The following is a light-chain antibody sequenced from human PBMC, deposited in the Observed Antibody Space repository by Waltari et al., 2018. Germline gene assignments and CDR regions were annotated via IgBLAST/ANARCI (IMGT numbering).Light chain of an antibody. CDR3: CSYAGDVTYV. V-gene: IGLV2-23*01. J-gene: IGLJ1*01. CDR2: EDD. CDR1: SIDIGKFNH. Sequence: QSALTQPASVSGSPGPSVTIFCTGTSIDIGKFNHVSWYPQPPGKAPKRIIFEDDKRPFGVSSRFSASKSGNTASLIIAGLQVDDEADYFCCSYAGDVTYVFGAGTKVTVL.